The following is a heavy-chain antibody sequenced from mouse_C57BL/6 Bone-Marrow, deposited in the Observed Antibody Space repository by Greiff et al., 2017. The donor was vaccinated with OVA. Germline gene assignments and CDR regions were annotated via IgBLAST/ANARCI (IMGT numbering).Heavy chain of an antibody. CDR3: ARSYSNYEFAY. J-gene: IGHJ3*01. V-gene: IGHV1-39*01. D-gene: IGHD2-5*01. Sequence: EVQLQQSGAELMKPGASVKLSCKATGYTFTGYNMNWVKQSNGKSLEWIGVINPNYGTTSYNQKFKGKATLTVDQSSSTAYMQLNSLTSEDSAVYYCARSYSNYEFAYWGQGTLVTVSA. CDR2: INPNYGTT. CDR1: GYTFTGYN.